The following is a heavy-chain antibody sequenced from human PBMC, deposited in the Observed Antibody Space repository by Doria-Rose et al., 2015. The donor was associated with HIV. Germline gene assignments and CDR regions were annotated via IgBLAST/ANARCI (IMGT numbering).Heavy chain of an antibody. CDR2: IRWDSGAN. D-gene: IGHD3-3*01. J-gene: IGHJ6*03. Sequence: VQLVQSGGGLVQPGRSLRLSCVGSGFSFESYAMHWVRLAPGKGLEWVAGIRWDSGANGNADSVEGRFTISRDNAKKSVYLEMRSLRPEDTAFYYCAKAPIIGPKYYFYMDVWGKGASVTVSS. CDR1: GFSFESYA. CDR3: AKAPIIGPKYYFYMDV. V-gene: IGHV3-9*01.